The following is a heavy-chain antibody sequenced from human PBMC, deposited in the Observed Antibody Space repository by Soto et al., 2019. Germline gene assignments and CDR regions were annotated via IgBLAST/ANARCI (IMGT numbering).Heavy chain of an antibody. D-gene: IGHD2-15*01. CDR1: GYTFTSYD. Sequence: WASVKVSCKASGYTFTSYDINWVRQATGQGLEWMGWMNPNSGNTNYAQKLQGRVTMTTDTSTSTAYMELRSLRSDDTAVYYCARHGWKVPKDNAFDIWGQGTMVTVSS. CDR2: MNPNSGNT. CDR3: ARHGWKVPKDNAFDI. V-gene: IGHV1-18*01. J-gene: IGHJ3*02.